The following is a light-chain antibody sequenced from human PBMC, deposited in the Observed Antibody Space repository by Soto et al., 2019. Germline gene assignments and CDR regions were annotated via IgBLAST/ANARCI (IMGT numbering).Light chain of an antibody. Sequence: DIRMTQSPSSLSASVGDTVTITCRASQGISDYLSWFQHKPGEAPKLLIYTASSLQGGVPLRFSGAGSRTDFQLTLRGSEPEDSATYCCQPTFPFPWTFGQGTRVDIK. CDR2: TAS. CDR3: QPTFPFPWT. CDR1: QGISDY. J-gene: IGKJ1*01. V-gene: IGKV1-39*01.